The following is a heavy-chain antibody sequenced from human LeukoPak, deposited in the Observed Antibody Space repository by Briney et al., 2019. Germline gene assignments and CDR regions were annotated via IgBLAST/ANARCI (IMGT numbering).Heavy chain of an antibody. V-gene: IGHV4-59*01. J-gene: IGHJ4*02. Sequence: SETLSLTCTVSGGSISSYYWSWIRQPPGKGLEWIGYIYYSGSTNYNPSLKSRVTISVDTSKNQFSLKLSSVTAADTAVYYCAGTTSGIFRRPYYFDYWGQGTLVTVSS. D-gene: IGHD3-10*01. CDR1: GGSISSYY. CDR3: AGTTSGIFRRPYYFDY. CDR2: IYYSGST.